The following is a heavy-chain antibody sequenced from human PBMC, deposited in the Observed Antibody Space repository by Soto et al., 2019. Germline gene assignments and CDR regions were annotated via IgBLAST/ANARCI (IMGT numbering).Heavy chain of an antibody. CDR3: ARSGEMGTKKYFDY. D-gene: IGHD1-1*01. CDR1: GFTFSSYG. Sequence: GGSLRLSCAASGFTFSSYGMHWVRQAPGKGLEWVAVIWYDGSNKYYADSVKGRFTISRDNSKNTLYLQMNSLRAEDTAVYYCARSGEMGTKKYFDYWGQGTLVTVSS. CDR2: IWYDGSNK. V-gene: IGHV3-33*01. J-gene: IGHJ4*02.